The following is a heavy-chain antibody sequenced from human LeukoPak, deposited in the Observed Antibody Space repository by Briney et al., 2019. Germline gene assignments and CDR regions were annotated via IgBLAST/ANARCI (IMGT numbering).Heavy chain of an antibody. V-gene: IGHV4-39*07. D-gene: IGHD3-22*01. CDR3: ASARGYYYDSSGYYRPSPFDY. CDR2: IYYSGST. CDR1: GVSIRNSPYY. Sequence: PSETLSLTCTVSGVSIRNSPYYWGWIRQPPGRGLEWIGSIYYSGSTYFIPTLKSRGTISVDTSKNQFSLKLGSVTAADTAVYYCASARGYYYDSSGYYRPSPFDYWGQGTLVTVSS. J-gene: IGHJ4*02.